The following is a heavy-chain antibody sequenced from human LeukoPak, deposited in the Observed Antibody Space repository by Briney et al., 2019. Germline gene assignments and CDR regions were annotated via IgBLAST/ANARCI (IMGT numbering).Heavy chain of an antibody. D-gene: IGHD1-26*01. J-gene: IGHJ5*02. Sequence: SETLSLTCTVSGYSISSGYYWGWIRPPPGKGPEWIGSIYHSGSTYYNPSLKSRVTISVDTSKNQFSLKLSSVTAADTAVYYCARDQGGSYPSNWFDPWGQGTLVTVSS. CDR2: IYHSGST. CDR1: GYSISSGYY. V-gene: IGHV4-38-2*02. CDR3: ARDQGGSYPSNWFDP.